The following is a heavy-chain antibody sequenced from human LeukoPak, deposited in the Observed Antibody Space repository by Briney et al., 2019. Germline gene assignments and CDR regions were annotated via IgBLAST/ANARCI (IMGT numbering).Heavy chain of an antibody. V-gene: IGHV3-20*04. J-gene: IGHJ6*03. D-gene: IGHD1-1*01. CDR3: AKDGRGGNYYMDV. CDR2: ISWSGGNT. Sequence: GGSLRLSCAASGFTFDDYGMSWVRQAPGKGLEWVSGISWSGGNTGYADSVKGRFTISRDNAKNFLYLQMNSLRAEDTAVYYCAKDGRGGNYYMDVWGKGTTVTVSS. CDR1: GFTFDDYG.